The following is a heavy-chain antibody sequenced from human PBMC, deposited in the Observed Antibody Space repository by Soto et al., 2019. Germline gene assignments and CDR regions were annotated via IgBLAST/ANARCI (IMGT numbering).Heavy chain of an antibody. J-gene: IGHJ3*02. V-gene: IGHV1-2*04. CDR3: ARYQGLRLAGDAFDI. CDR1: GYTFTGYY. D-gene: IGHD5-12*01. CDR2: INPNSGGT. Sequence: QVQLVQSGAEVKKPGASVKVSCKASGYTFTGYYMHWVRQAPGQGLEWMGWINPNSGGTNYAQKFQGWVTMTRDTSISTGYMELSRLRSDDTAVYYCARYQGLRLAGDAFDIWGQGTMVTVSS.